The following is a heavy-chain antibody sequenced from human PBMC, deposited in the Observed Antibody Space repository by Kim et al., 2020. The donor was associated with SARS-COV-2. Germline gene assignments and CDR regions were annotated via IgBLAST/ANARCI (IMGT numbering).Heavy chain of an antibody. V-gene: IGHV3-23*01. CDR2: GTT. CDR3: ARRPSRFLDY. Sequence: GTTYYADSVKSQFTISRDNARNTLYLHMNSLGCEDTAVYYCARRPSRFLDYWGQGTLVTVSS. D-gene: IGHD3-3*01. J-gene: IGHJ4*02.